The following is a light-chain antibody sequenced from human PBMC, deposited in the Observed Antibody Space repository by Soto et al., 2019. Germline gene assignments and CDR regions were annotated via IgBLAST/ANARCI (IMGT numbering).Light chain of an antibody. V-gene: IGLV4-69*02. CDR2: LNSDGSH. Sequence: QSALTQSPSASASLGASVKLTCTLSSEHSRYAIAWLQQQPQKGPRYLMRLNSDGSHTKGNGIPDRFSGSSSGAERYLTISSLQSEDEADYYCQTWGTGIRVFGGGTKLTVL. J-gene: IGLJ3*02. CDR3: QTWGTGIRV. CDR1: SEHSRYA.